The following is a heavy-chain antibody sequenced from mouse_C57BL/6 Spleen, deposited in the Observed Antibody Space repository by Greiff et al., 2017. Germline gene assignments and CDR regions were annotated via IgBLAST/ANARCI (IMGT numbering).Heavy chain of an antibody. CDR3: ASTVNDYYAMDY. J-gene: IGHJ4*01. V-gene: IGHV1-39*01. D-gene: IGHD1-1*01. CDR1: GYSFTDYN. CDR2: IHPNYGTP. Sequence: VQLQQPGPELVKPGASVQISCKASGYSFTDYNMTWVKQSHGQSLEWIGVIHPNYGTPSYNQKFKGKATLTVDQASSTAYMQLNSLTAEDSAVYYGASTVNDYYAMDYWGQGTAVTVSA.